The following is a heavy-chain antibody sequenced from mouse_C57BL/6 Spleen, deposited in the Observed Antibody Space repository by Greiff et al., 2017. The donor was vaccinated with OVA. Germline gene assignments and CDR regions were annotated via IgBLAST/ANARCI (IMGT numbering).Heavy chain of an antibody. J-gene: IGHJ4*01. CDR1: GYTFTGYW. Sequence: QVQLQQSGAELMKPGASVKLSCKATGYTFTGYWIEWVKQRPGHGLEWIGEILPGSGSTNYNEKFKCKATFTADTSSNTTYMQISSLTTEDSAIYYCAKEVVSYAMDYWGQVTSVTVSS. CDR2: ILPGSGST. D-gene: IGHD1-1*02. V-gene: IGHV1-9*01. CDR3: AKEVVSYAMDY.